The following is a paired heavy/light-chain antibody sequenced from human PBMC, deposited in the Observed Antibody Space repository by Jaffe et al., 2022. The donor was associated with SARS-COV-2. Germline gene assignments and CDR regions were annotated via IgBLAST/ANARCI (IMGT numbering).Light chain of an antibody. CDR1: QNISSF. V-gene: IGKV1-39*01. Sequence: DIQMTQSPSSLSASVGDRVTITCRSSQNISSFLNWYQQKPGKAPNLLVSGASSLQSGVPSRFSGSGSGTDFTLIISSLQPGDSAMYFCQESYSTPFSFGQGTKLEIK. J-gene: IGKJ2*03. CDR3: QESYSTPFS. CDR2: GAS.
Heavy chain of an antibody. V-gene: IGHV5-10-1*03. D-gene: IGHD6-19*01. CDR1: GYNFPMYW. CDR2: IDPTDSYT. CDR3: ATERDAIGVPSNHHRGDWFDP. Sequence: EVQLVQSGVEVKKPGESLRISCTGSGYNFPMYWIAWLRQMPGKGLEWIGRIDPTDSYTNYNPSFRGHVTISVDKSINTAYLQWSSLKASDTAMYYCATERDAIGVPSNHHRGDWFDPWGQGTLVTVSS. J-gene: IGHJ5*02.